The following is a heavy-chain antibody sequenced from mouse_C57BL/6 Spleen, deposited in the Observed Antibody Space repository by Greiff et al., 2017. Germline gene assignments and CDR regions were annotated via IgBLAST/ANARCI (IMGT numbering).Heavy chain of an antibody. CDR1: GYTFTDYN. V-gene: IGHV1-18*01. D-gene: IGHD3-2*02. CDR3: ARQLRLPGYYYAMDY. CDR2: INPNNGGT. J-gene: IGHJ4*01. Sequence: VQLKESGPELVKPGASVKIPCKASGYTFTDYNMDWVKQSHGKSLEWIGDINPNNGGTIYNQKFKGKATLTVDKSSSTAYMELRSLTSEDTAVYYCARQLRLPGYYYAMDYWGQGTSVTVSS.